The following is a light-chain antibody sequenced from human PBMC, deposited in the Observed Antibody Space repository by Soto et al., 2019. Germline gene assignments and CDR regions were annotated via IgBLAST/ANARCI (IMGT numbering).Light chain of an antibody. V-gene: IGLV2-14*01. CDR1: SSDVANYDY. Sequence: QSVLAQPASVSGSPGQSITISCTGSSSDVANYDYVSWYQHHPGKAPKLMIYEVSNRPSGVSNRFSGSKSGNTASLTISGLQADDEADYYCTSYTSDNTHVFGTGTKVTVL. CDR2: EVS. J-gene: IGLJ1*01. CDR3: TSYTSDNTHV.